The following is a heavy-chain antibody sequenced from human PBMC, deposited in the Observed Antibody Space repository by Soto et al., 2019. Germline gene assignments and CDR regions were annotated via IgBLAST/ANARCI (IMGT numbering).Heavy chain of an antibody. J-gene: IGHJ3*02. CDR1: GGTFTRLT. V-gene: IGHV1-69*02. CDR2: IIPILEEP. CDR3: EGSAINDLDADSSAFAI. D-gene: IGHD1-26*01. Sequence: QVQLVQSGAEARKPGSSVKVSCTASGGTFTRLTINWVRQVPGQGLEWMGSIIPILEEPTHSHYFLDTATFSAERTWRSACRWMTCPASEDPAVYSWEGSAINDLDADSSAFAIWGQGTMVTVSS.